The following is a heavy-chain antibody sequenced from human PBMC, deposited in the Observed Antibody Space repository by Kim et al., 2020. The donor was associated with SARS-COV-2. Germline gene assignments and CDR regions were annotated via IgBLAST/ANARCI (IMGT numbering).Heavy chain of an antibody. J-gene: IGHJ4*02. CDR3: ARDHGYGGPLDY. V-gene: IGHV3-30*04. D-gene: IGHD4-17*01. Sequence: GVSLRLSCAASGFTFSSYAMHWVRQAPGKGLEWVAVISYDGSNKYYADSVKGRFTISRDNSKNTLYLQMNSLRAEDTAVYYCARDHGYGGPLDYWGQGTL. CDR2: ISYDGSNK. CDR1: GFTFSSYA.